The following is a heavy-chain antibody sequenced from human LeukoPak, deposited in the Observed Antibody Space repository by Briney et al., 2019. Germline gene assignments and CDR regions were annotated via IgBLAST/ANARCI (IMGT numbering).Heavy chain of an antibody. D-gene: IGHD3-16*01. J-gene: IGHJ6*04. CDR2: IKPSDSHT. CDR1: GFSFNDYW. V-gene: IGHV5-10-1*01. Sequence: KHGESLKISCQGSGFSFNDYWISWVRQVPGKGLEWMGRIKPSDSHTDYDPSFQGHVTISADKSINTAYLQWNNLQASDTAMYYCAAELYYRYYHGMDVWGKGTTVTVYS. CDR3: AAELYYRYYHGMDV.